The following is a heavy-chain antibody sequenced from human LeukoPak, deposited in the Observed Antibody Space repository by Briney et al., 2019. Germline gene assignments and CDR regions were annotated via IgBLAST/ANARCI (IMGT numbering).Heavy chain of an antibody. J-gene: IGHJ4*02. CDR1: GFTFSSYS. D-gene: IGHD2-15*01. Sequence: GGSLRLSCAASGFTFSSYSMNWVRQAPGKGLEWVSFISIGSDNIAYADSVRGRFTISRDNAKNSLYLEMSSLRDEDTAVYYCAPDFNRGGRDHYWGQGTPVTVSS. V-gene: IGHV3-48*02. CDR3: APDFNRGGRDHY. CDR2: ISIGSDNI.